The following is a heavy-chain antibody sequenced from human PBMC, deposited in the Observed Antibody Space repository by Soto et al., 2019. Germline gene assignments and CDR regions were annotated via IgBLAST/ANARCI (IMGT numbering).Heavy chain of an antibody. CDR1: GFTFSSYW. J-gene: IGHJ2*01. D-gene: IGHD1-26*01. CDR2: INPDGRGT. CDR3: ARVGQGAWYFDL. V-gene: IGHV3-74*01. Sequence: EVQLVESGGGLVQPGGSLTLSCAASGFTFSSYWMHWVRQAPGKGVVWVSRINPDGRGTNYADSVKGRFTISRDNAKNTLYLQMNRLRPEDTAVYYCARVGQGAWYFDLWGRGTLVTVSS.